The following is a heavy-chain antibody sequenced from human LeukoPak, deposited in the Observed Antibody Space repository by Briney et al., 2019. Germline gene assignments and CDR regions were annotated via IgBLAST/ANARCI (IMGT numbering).Heavy chain of an antibody. V-gene: IGHV3-23*01. D-gene: IGHD3-10*01. CDR2: ISGSGDST. J-gene: IGHJ6*02. CDR3: AKDQEKYYYGSGSYHPSYYYYYGMDV. Sequence: GGSLRLSCAASGFTFSSYAMSWVRQAPGKGLEWVSAISGSGDSTYYADSVKGRFTISRDNSKNSLYLQMNSLRAEDTAVYYCAKDQEKYYYGSGSYHPSYYYYYGMDVWGQGTTGTVSS. CDR1: GFTFSSYA.